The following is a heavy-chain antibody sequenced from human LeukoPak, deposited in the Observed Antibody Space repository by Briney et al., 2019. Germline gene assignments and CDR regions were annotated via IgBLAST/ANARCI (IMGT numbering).Heavy chain of an antibody. D-gene: IGHD3-9*01. J-gene: IGHJ4*02. CDR3: ARARYFDWDDFDY. CDR1: GFTFSSYW. V-gene: IGHV3-7*01. CDR2: IKQDGSEK. Sequence: GGSLRLSCAASGFTFSSYWMSWVRQAPGKGLEWVANIKQDGSEKYYVDSVKGRFTISRDKAKNSLYLQMNSLRAEDTAVYYCARARYFDWDDFDYWGQGTLVTVSS.